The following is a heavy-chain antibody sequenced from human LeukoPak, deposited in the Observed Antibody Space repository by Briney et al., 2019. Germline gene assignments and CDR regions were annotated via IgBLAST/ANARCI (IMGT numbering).Heavy chain of an antibody. CDR2: ISSSSNYI. V-gene: IGHV3-21*01. Sequence: GGSLRLSCAVSGFTFSLYTMNWVRQAPGKGLEWVSSISSSSNYIYYADSVKGRFTISRDNAKNSLYLQMNSLRAEDTAVYYCARERAAAGTARNYFDYWGQGTLVTVSS. J-gene: IGHJ4*02. CDR3: ARERAAAGTARNYFDY. D-gene: IGHD6-13*01. CDR1: GFTFSLYT.